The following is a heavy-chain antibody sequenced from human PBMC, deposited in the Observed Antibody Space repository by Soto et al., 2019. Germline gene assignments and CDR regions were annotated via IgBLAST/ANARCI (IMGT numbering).Heavy chain of an antibody. D-gene: IGHD6-19*01. J-gene: IGHJ4*02. Sequence: ELQLVESGGGLVQPGGSLRLSCVASGFSFSGHWMTWVRQAPGKGLVWVANINGDGSERYYVDSVKGRFTVSRDNTKNSVYLQMNSLGVEVTAVYYCARDSSDWSRDFWGQGTLVTVSS. V-gene: IGHV3-7*01. CDR1: GFSFSGHW. CDR2: INGDGSER. CDR3: ARDSSDWSRDF.